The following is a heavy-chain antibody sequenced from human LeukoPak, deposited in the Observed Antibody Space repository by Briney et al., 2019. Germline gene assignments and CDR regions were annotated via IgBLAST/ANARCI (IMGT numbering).Heavy chain of an antibody. Sequence: GGSLRLSCAASGFTFSSYSMNWVRQAPGKGLEWVSSISSSSSYIYYADSVKGRFTISRDNAKNSLYLQMNSLRAEDTAVYYCVRDSGIAAAGTWGPNDYWGQGTLVTVSS. CDR3: VRDSGIAAAGTWGPNDY. V-gene: IGHV3-21*01. CDR2: ISSSSSYI. CDR1: GFTFSSYS. D-gene: IGHD6-13*01. J-gene: IGHJ4*02.